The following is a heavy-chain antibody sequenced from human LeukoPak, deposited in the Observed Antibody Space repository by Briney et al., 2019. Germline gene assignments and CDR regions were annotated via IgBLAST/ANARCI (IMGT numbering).Heavy chain of an antibody. D-gene: IGHD3-10*01. CDR2: IYTSGST. V-gene: IGHV4-61*02. CDR1: GGSISSGSYY. CDR3: ALGGESFDY. Sequence: SETLSLTCTVSGGSISSGSYYWSWIRQPAGKGLEWIGRIYTSGSTNYNPSLKSRVTISVDTSRNQFSLKLSSVTAADTAVYYCALGGESFDYWGQGTLVTVSS. J-gene: IGHJ4*02.